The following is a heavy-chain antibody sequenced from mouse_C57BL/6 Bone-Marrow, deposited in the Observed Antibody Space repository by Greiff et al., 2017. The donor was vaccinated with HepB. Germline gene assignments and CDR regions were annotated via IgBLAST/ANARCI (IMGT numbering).Heavy chain of an antibody. D-gene: IGHD1-1*01. CDR3: ARHYGSSQLWYFDV. J-gene: IGHJ1*03. V-gene: IGHV5-17*01. Sequence: EVMLVESGGGLVKPGGSLKLSCAASGFTFSDYGMHWVRQAPEKGLEWVAYISSGSSTIYYADTVKGRFTISRDNAKNTLFLQMTSLRSEDTAMYYCARHYGSSQLWYFDVWGTGTTVTVSS. CDR2: ISSGSSTI. CDR1: GFTFSDYG.